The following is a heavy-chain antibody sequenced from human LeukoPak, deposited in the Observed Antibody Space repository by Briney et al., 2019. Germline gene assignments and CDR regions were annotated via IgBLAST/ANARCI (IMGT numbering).Heavy chain of an antibody. CDR3: VKDRWVDH. CDR1: GFIFSPYA. V-gene: IGHV3-64D*06. D-gene: IGHD6-13*01. J-gene: IGHJ4*02. CDR2: ISSEGKTT. Sequence: GGSLRLSCSASGFIFSPYAMHWVRQAPGKELEYVSSISSEGKTTYYADFVKGRFTISRDNSKNTLYLQMSSLRPEDTAVYYCVKDRWVDHWGQGTLVTVSS.